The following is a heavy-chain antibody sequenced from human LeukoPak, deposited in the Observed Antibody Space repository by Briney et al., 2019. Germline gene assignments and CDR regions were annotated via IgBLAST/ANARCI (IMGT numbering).Heavy chain of an antibody. CDR1: GGSRSTTY. CDR3: ARGLDY. V-gene: IGHV4-59*12. J-gene: IGHJ4*02. CDR2: ISNGGST. Sequence: SETLSLTCTVSGGSRSTTYWSWLRQPPGMGLEWVGYISNGGSTNYNPSLRSRVTISIDTSKNQFSLNLNSVTAADTAVYYCARGLDYWGQGTLVTVSS.